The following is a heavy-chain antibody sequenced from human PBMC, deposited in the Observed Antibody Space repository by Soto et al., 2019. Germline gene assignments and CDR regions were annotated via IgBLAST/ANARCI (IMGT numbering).Heavy chain of an antibody. CDR3: ARGRWTQTTAYYYRDF. CDR1: GYTFTNYA. V-gene: IGHV1-3*01. J-gene: IGHJ4*02. Sequence: QVHLVQSATEVKMPGASVKLSCKASGYTFTNYAIHWVRQAPGQRLEWMVWINAGNGHTKYSQKFQGRVTVTRDPSATTAYMELSSLRSEDTAVYYCARGRWTQTTAYYYRDFWGQGTLVTVSS. CDR2: INAGNGHT. D-gene: IGHD5-12*01.